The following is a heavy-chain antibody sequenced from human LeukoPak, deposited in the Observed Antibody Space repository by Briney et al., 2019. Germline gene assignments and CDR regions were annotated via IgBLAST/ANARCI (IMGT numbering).Heavy chain of an antibody. Sequence: GGSLRLSCAASGFTFSSYGMHWVRQAPGKGLEWVAVISYDGSNKYYADSVKGRFTIPRDNSKNTLYLQMNSLRAEDTAVYYCAKVGDSSGYDYWGRGTLVTVSS. D-gene: IGHD3-22*01. CDR3: AKVGDSSGYDY. J-gene: IGHJ4*02. CDR1: GFTFSSYG. V-gene: IGHV3-30*18. CDR2: ISYDGSNK.